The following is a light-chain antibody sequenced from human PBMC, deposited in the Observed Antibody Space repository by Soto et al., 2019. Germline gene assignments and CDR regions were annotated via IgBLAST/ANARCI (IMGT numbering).Light chain of an antibody. CDR1: QSVHSNF. CDR2: GAS. V-gene: IGKV3-20*01. Sequence: EIVLAQSPGTLSLSPGERATLSCRASQSVHSNFLAWYQHKPGQAPRLLIYGASSRATGIPDRFSGSVSGRDFTLTISRLEPEDVATYFCLQDYDFPYTFGQGTRLEI. J-gene: IGKJ2*01. CDR3: LQDYDFPYT.